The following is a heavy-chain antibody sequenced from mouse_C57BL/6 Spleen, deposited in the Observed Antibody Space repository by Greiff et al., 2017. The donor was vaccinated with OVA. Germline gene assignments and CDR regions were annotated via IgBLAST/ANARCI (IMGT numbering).Heavy chain of an antibody. J-gene: IGHJ3*01. CDR2: IYPGDGDT. CDR3: AREEDGPWFAY. Sequence: QVHVKQSGPELVKPGASVKISCKASGYAFSSSWMNWVKQRPGKGLEWIGRIYPGDGDTNYNGKFKGKATLTADKSSSTAYMQLSSLTSEDSAVYFCAREEDGPWFAYWGQGTLVTVSA. CDR1: GYAFSSSW. D-gene: IGHD2-3*01. V-gene: IGHV1-82*01.